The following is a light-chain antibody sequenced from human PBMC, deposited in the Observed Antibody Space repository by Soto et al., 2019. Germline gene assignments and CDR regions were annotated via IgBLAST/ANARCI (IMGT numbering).Light chain of an antibody. CDR3: QQRSGWPLT. CDR2: DAS. Sequence: EIVLTQSPATLSLSPGERAALPCRASQGVGRFLAWYQQKPGQAPRLLIYDASNRATGIPARFSGSGSGTDFTLAINNLEPEDFAVYYCQQRSGWPLTFGGGTKVEIK. CDR1: QGVGRF. V-gene: IGKV3-11*01. J-gene: IGKJ4*01.